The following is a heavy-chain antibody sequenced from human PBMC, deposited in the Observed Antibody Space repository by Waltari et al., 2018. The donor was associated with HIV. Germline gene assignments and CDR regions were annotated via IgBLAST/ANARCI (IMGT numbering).Heavy chain of an antibody. V-gene: IGHV3-33*01. J-gene: IGHJ4*02. CDR2: IWNDGRNK. Sequence: QVQLVDSGGGVVQPGRSLRLSCAASGVIFSSHHMPWVRLAPGKGLEWVSIIWNDGRNKYYADSVKDRFTISRDNSKNTLYLEMNSLRAEDTAVYYCARDVRGGKVDYWGQGTLVIVSS. CDR3: ARDVRGGKVDY. CDR1: GVIFSSHH. D-gene: IGHD2-15*01.